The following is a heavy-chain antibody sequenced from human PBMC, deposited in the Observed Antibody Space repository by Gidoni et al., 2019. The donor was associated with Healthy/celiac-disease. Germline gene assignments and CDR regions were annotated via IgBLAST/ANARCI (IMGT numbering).Heavy chain of an antibody. CDR1: GGSFSGYY. Sequence: QVQLQQWGAGLLKPSATLSLTCAVYGGSFSGYYWSWIRQPPGKGLEWIGEINHSGSTNYNPSLKSRVTISVDTSKNQFSMKLSSVTAADTAVYYCARVADRPGWFDPWGQGTLVTVSS. D-gene: IGHD6-6*01. CDR2: INHSGST. V-gene: IGHV4-34*01. CDR3: ARVADRPGWFDP. J-gene: IGHJ5*02.